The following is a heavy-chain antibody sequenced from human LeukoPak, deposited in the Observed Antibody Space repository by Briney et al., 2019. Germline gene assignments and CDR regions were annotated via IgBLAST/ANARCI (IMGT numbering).Heavy chain of an antibody. CDR3: AKLSSGWSLDY. V-gene: IGHV5-51*01. D-gene: IGHD6-19*01. CDR2: IYPDDSDT. J-gene: IGHJ4*02. Sequence: GESLKISCKGSGFSFTNYWIAWVRQMPVKGLEWTGIIYPDDSDTRYSPSFQGQVTISVDKSISTAYLQWSSLKASDSAIYYCAKLSSGWSLDYWGQGTLVTVSS. CDR1: GFSFTNYW.